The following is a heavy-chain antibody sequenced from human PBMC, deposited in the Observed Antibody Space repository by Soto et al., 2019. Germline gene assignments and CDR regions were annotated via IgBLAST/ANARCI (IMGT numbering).Heavy chain of an antibody. CDR3: ARVLRFLEWLETFDY. J-gene: IGHJ4*02. V-gene: IGHV4-4*02. Sequence: SETLSLTCAVSGGSISSSNWWSWVRQPPGKGLEWIGEIYHSGSTNYNPSLKSRVTISVDKSKNQFSLKLSSVTAADTAVYYCARVLRFLEWLETFDYWGQGTLVTVS. CDR2: IYHSGST. D-gene: IGHD3-3*01. CDR1: GGSISSSNW.